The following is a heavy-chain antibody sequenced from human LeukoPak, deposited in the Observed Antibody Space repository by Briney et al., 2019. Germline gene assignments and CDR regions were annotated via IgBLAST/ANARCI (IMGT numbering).Heavy chain of an antibody. CDR2: TKNRANSYTT. Sequence: GGSLRLSCATSGFTFNEHYLGWVRQAPGKGLEWVGRTKNRANSYTTEYAASVKGRFTISRDNAKNSLYLQMNSLRAEDTAVYYCARGHRRPVRYCSSTSCYAGNWFDPWGQGTLVTVSS. J-gene: IGHJ5*02. CDR1: GFTFNEHY. D-gene: IGHD2-2*01. V-gene: IGHV3-72*01. CDR3: ARGHRRPVRYCSSTSCYAGNWFDP.